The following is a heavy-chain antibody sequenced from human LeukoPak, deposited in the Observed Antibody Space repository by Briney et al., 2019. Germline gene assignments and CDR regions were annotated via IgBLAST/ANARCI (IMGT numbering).Heavy chain of an antibody. Sequence: PGGSLRLSCAASGFTFSNYVMHWVRQAPGKGLEWVSAISGSGGSTYYADSVKGRFTISRDNSKNTLYLQMNSLRAEDTAVYYCAKSPRSGYLDYWGQGTLVTVSS. D-gene: IGHD2-15*01. CDR1: GFTFSNYV. J-gene: IGHJ4*02. V-gene: IGHV3-23*01. CDR3: AKSPRSGYLDY. CDR2: ISGSGGST.